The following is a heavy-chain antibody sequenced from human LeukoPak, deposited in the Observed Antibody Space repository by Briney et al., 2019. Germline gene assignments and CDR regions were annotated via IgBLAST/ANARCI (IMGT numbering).Heavy chain of an antibody. D-gene: IGHD2-2*01. Sequence: SETLSLTCPVSGVSVRRDSYYWSWIRQPPGKGLEWIGYISYTGSTNYNPSLKSRVIISVDTSKNQLSLKLSSVTPADTAVYYCAALYCSRSSCYFDYWGQGTLVTVSS. J-gene: IGHJ4*02. V-gene: IGHV4-61*01. CDR3: AALYCSRSSCYFDY. CDR1: GVSVRRDSYY. CDR2: ISYTGST.